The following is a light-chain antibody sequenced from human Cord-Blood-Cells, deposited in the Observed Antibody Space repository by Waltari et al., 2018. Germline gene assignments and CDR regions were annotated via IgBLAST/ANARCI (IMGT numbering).Light chain of an antibody. CDR2: GAS. CDR3: QQRSTS. Sequence: IALTHSPATPSLTPGEPASPSCRASQSVSSYLAWYQQTPGQAPRLLIYGASNRATGIPARFSGSESGTDFTRTISDVEPEDFAGYYCQQRSTSFGPGTKVDIK. CDR1: QSVSSY. J-gene: IGKJ3*01. V-gene: IGKV3-11*01.